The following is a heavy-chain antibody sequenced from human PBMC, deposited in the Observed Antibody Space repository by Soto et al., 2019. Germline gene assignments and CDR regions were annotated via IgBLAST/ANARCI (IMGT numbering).Heavy chain of an antibody. Sequence: GSLRLSCTASGFTLGRHAMTWVRQAPGKGLEWVSGLSDSGGSIYYADSVKGRFTISRDNSMNTLYLQMNTLRAEDTAIYYCAKVSSSWYAGFFDLWGQGTLVTVSS. CDR3: AKVSSSWYAGFFDL. D-gene: IGHD6-13*01. V-gene: IGHV3-23*01. CDR1: GFTLGRHA. CDR2: LSDSGGSI. J-gene: IGHJ4*02.